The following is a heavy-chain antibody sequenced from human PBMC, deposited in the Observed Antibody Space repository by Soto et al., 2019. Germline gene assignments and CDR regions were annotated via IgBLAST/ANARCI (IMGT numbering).Heavy chain of an antibody. Sequence: PGESLKISFKGSGYNFAGYLISWVRQMPVKGLELMGIIYPSDSDTRYRPSFQGQVTISADKSISSAYLQWSSLRASDTAMYYCATGGVSNRTFDYLGQGTPVTVYS. J-gene: IGHJ4*02. CDR2: IYPSDSDT. CDR3: ATGGVSNRTFDY. D-gene: IGHD3-3*01. V-gene: IGHV5-51*01. CDR1: GYNFAGYL.